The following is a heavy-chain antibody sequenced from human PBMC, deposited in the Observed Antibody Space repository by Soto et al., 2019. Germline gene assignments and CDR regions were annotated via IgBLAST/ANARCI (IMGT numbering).Heavy chain of an antibody. CDR1: GFSFSTYV. D-gene: IGHD2-21*02. J-gene: IGHJ4*02. CDR2: ISHDGSYK. CDR3: ATEILAYCGGDCYPPFDY. V-gene: IGHV3-30*03. Sequence: GGSLRLSYAASGFSFSTYVMHWVRQAPGKGLEWVAVISHDGSYKYYGDAVKGRFTISRDTSKNAVYLEMNSLRAEDTAVYYCATEILAYCGGDCYPPFDYWGQGTLVTVSS.